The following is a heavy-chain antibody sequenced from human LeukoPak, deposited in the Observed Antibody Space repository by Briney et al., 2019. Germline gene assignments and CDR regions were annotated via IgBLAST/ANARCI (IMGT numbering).Heavy chain of an antibody. CDR3: TKARFGSGTYSAFDI. V-gene: IGHV3-23*01. CDR2: ITGTGTDT. Sequence: GGSLRLSCAASGLAFTSNYAMSWVRQGPGKELEWVSTITGTGTDTYYADSVKGQFTISRDISKNTLYLQMHSLRPEDTAVYYCTKARFGSGTYSAFDIWGQGTMVTVSS. J-gene: IGHJ3*02. CDR1: GLAFTSNYA. D-gene: IGHD3-10*01.